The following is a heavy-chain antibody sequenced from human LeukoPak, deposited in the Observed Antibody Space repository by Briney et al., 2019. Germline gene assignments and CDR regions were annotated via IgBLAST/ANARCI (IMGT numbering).Heavy chain of an antibody. V-gene: IGHV4-34*01. Sequence: SETLSLTCAVYGGSFSGYNWSWIRQPPGKGLEWIGEINHSGSTNYNPSLKSRVTISVDTSKNQFSLKLSSVTAADTAVYYCARRPFNWFDPWGQGTLVTVSS. CDR2: INHSGST. J-gene: IGHJ5*02. CDR1: GGSFSGYN. CDR3: ARRPFNWFDP.